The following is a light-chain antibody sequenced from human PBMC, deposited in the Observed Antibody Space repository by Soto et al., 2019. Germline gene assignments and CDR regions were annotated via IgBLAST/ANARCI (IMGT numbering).Light chain of an antibody. CDR3: ATWDDSLNGFYV. Sequence: PPSASGTPGQGVTISCSGSTSNIGGNYVYWYQQLPGTAPKLLIYRNNQRPLGVPDRFSGSKSGTSASLAISGLRSDDEADYFCATWDDSLNGFYVFGTGTKVTVL. J-gene: IGLJ1*01. V-gene: IGLV1-47*01. CDR2: RNN. CDR1: TSNIGGNY.